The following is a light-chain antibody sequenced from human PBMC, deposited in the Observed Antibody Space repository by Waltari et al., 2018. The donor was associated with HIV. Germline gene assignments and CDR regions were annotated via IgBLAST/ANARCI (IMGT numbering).Light chain of an antibody. Sequence: QSVLTQPPSASGTPGQRVTISCSGASSNIGSNYVYWNQELPGTAPKLLIYRTDQRPSGIPDRFSGSTSGTSATLAITGLQSGDEADYYCAVWDSSLRSGRVFGGGTKLTVL. J-gene: IGLJ3*02. CDR3: AVWDSSLRSGRV. V-gene: IGLV1-47*01. CDR2: RTD. CDR1: SSNIGSNY.